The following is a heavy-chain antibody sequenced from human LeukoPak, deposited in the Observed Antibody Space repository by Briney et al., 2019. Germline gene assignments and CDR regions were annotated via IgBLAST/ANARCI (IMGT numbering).Heavy chain of an antibody. CDR3: ARGLPQLTFDS. CDR2: ISGSGGST. CDR1: GFTFSSYG. D-gene: IGHD1-1*01. V-gene: IGHV3-23*01. Sequence: GGSLRLSCAASGFTFSSYGMSWVRQAPGKGLEWVSAISGSGGSTYYADSVKGRFTISRDNSKNTLYLQMNSLRAEDTAIYYCARGLPQLTFDSWGQGTLVTVSS. J-gene: IGHJ4*02.